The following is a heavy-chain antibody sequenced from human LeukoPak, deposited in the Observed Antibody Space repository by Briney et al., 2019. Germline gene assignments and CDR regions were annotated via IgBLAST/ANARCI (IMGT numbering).Heavy chain of an antibody. Sequence: GGSLRLSCAASGFTFSSYGMSWVRQAPGKGLEWVSSISSSSSYIYYADSVKGRFTISRDNAKNSLYLQMNSLRAEDTAVYYCARGIRELRDAFDIWGKGTMVTVSS. CDR3: ARGIRELRDAFDI. CDR2: ISSSSSYI. D-gene: IGHD1-26*01. V-gene: IGHV3-21*01. J-gene: IGHJ3*02. CDR1: GFTFSSYG.